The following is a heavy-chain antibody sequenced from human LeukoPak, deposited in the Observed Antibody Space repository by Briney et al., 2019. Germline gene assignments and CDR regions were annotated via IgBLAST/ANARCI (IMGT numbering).Heavy chain of an antibody. V-gene: IGHV3-53*01. CDR3: ARDRPYYDKGDMDV. CDR2: LFTDGTT. J-gene: IGHJ6*02. D-gene: IGHD3-16*01. CDR1: GFIVSGHY. Sequence: GESLRLSCAASGFIVSGHYMSWVRQAPGKGLQWVSILFTDGTTYYADSVRGRFAISRDSYRNTLYLHMTGLRADDTALYFCARDRPYYDKGDMDVWGQGTMVTVSS.